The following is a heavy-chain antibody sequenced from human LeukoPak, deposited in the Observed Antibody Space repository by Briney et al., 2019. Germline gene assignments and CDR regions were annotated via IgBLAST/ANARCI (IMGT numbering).Heavy chain of an antibody. CDR1: GGSISTYY. CDR3: AREDPQTTVPEGMDV. J-gene: IGHJ6*02. Sequence: PSETLSLTCSVSGGSISTYYWSWIRQLPGKGLEWMGYIYYTGTTNYNPSLRRRVTISVDTSRNQFSLRLSSVTAADTAVYYCAREDPQTTVPEGMDVWGHGTTVIVSS. V-gene: IGHV4-59*01. D-gene: IGHD4-17*01. CDR2: IYYTGTT.